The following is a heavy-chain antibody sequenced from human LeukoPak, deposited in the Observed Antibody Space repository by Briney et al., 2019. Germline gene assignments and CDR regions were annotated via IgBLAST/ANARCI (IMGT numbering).Heavy chain of an antibody. Sequence: PGGSLRLSCAASGFTFSSYAMHWVRQAPGKGLEWVAVISYDGSNKYYADSVKGRFTISRDNSKNTLYLQMNSLRAEDTAVYYCAGFVVVPAAEDYWGQGTLVTVSS. D-gene: IGHD2-2*01. CDR2: ISYDGSNK. CDR1: GFTFSSYA. J-gene: IGHJ4*02. CDR3: AGFVVVPAAEDY. V-gene: IGHV3-30-3*01.